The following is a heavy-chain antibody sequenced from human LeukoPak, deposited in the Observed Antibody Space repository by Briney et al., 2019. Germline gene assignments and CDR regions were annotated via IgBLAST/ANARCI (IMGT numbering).Heavy chain of an antibody. Sequence: GESLKISCKGSGYSFTSYWIGWVRQMPGKGLEWMGIIYPGDSDARYSPSFQGQVTISADKSISTAYLQWSSLKASDTAMYYCARQASIALGAFDIWGQGTMVTVSS. V-gene: IGHV5-51*01. CDR2: IYPGDSDA. CDR1: GYSFTSYW. CDR3: ARQASIALGAFDI. D-gene: IGHD2-15*01. J-gene: IGHJ3*02.